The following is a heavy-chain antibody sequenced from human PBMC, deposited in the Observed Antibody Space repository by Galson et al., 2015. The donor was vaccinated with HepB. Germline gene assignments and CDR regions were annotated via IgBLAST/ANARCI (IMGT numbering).Heavy chain of an antibody. CDR3: AADAYYGSGSYNYGMDV. D-gene: IGHD3-10*01. CDR2: IVVGSGNT. V-gene: IGHV1-58*01. Sequence: SCKASGFTFTSSAVQWVRQARGQRLEWIGWIVVGSGNTNHAQKFQERVTITRAMSTSTAYMELSSLRSADTAVYYCAADAYYGSGSYNYGMDVWGQGTTVTVSS. CDR1: GFTFTSSA. J-gene: IGHJ6*02.